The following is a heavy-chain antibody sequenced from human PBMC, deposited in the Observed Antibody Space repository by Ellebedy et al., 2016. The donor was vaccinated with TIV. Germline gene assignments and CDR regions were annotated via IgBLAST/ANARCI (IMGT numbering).Heavy chain of an antibody. CDR2: INHSGST. CDR3: ARAFQYSSGWAFDY. Sequence: MPSETLSLTCAVHGASFSSDYWSWIRQSPEKGREWIGEINHSGSTIYNPSLKSRVSISVDTPKKQFSLTLSSVTAADTAVYCCARAFQYSSGWAFDYWGQGTLVTVSS. V-gene: IGHV4-34*01. CDR1: GASFSSDY. D-gene: IGHD6-19*01. J-gene: IGHJ4*02.